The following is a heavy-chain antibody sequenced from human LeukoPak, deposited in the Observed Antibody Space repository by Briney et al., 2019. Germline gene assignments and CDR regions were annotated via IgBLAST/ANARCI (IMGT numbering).Heavy chain of an antibody. CDR2: IYYSGST. CDR3: ARDSRYCSGGNCHLRFDY. Sequence: SETLSLTCSVSGGSISSKSYYWGWIRQPPGKGLEWLGSIYYSGSTNYNPSLKSRVTISVDTSKNQFSLKLSSVTAADTAVYYCARDSRYCSGGNCHLRFDYWGQGILVTVSS. CDR1: GGSISSKSYY. D-gene: IGHD2-15*01. J-gene: IGHJ4*02. V-gene: IGHV4-39*07.